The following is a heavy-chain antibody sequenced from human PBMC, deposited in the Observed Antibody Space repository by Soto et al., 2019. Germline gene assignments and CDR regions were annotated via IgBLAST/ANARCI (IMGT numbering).Heavy chain of an antibody. CDR3: ARDNFPSTGTTYIPWFDP. CDR1: GGSISSGDYY. Sequence: PSETLSLTCTVSGGSISSGDYYWSWIRQPPGKGLEWIGYIYYSGSTYYNPSLKSRVTISADTSKNQFSLKLSSVTAADTAVYYCARDNFPSTGTTYIPWFDPWGQGTLVTVSS. V-gene: IGHV4-30-4*01. J-gene: IGHJ5*02. CDR2: IYYSGST. D-gene: IGHD1-7*01.